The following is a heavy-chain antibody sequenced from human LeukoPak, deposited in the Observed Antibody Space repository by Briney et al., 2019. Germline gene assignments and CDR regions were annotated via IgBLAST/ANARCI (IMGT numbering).Heavy chain of an antibody. CDR3: ARHARRTGIAVAGTSSFDY. CDR2: INHSGST. CDR1: GGSFSGYY. D-gene: IGHD6-19*01. J-gene: IGHJ4*02. Sequence: SETLSLTCAVYGGSFSGYYWSWIRQPPGKGLEWIGEINHSGSTNYNPSLKSRVTISVDTSKNQFSLKLSSVTAADTAVYYCARHARRTGIAVAGTSSFDYWGQGTLVTVSS. V-gene: IGHV4-34*01.